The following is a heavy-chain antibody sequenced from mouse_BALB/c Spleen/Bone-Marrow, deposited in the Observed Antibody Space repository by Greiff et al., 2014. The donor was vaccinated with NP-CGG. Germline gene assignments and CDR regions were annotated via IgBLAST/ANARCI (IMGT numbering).Heavy chain of an antibody. Sequence: VHVKQSGPELVKPGASVKVSCKASGYAFTSYNMYWVKQSHGKSLEWIGYIDPYNGGTGYNQKFKGKATLTVDKSSSTAYMHLNSLTSEDSAVYYCARENYGSSPAYWGQGTLVTVSA. CDR2: IDPYNGGT. D-gene: IGHD1-1*01. CDR1: GYAFTSYN. CDR3: ARENYGSSPAY. J-gene: IGHJ3*01. V-gene: IGHV1S135*01.